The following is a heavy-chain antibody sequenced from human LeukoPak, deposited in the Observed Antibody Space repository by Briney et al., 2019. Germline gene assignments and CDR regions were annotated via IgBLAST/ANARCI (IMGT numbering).Heavy chain of an antibody. CDR2: IRSSSET. Sequence: GSLILSCAASGFTFSNAWMNWVRQAPGKGLEWVSHIRSSSETFYADSVKGRFTISRDNARNSLYLQMNNLRGEDTAIYYCARDAGNSGYGCDLWGQGTLVTVSS. V-gene: IGHV3-69-1*01. CDR1: GFTFSNAW. CDR3: ARDAGNSGYGCDL. D-gene: IGHD5-12*01. J-gene: IGHJ5*02.